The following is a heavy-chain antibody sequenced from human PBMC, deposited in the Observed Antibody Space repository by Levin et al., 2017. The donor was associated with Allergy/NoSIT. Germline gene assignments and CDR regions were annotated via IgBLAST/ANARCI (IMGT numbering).Heavy chain of an antibody. V-gene: IGHV1-2*02. CDR2: INLNSGGT. Sequence: ASVKVSCKASGYTFTGYYMHWVRQARGQGLEWMGWINLNSGGTNDPQKFQGRVTMTRDTSISTAYMELSRLRIDDTAVYYCARALSADTATVRVPGYWGQGTLVTVSS. J-gene: IGHJ4*02. CDR3: ARALSADTATVRVPGY. D-gene: IGHD5-18*01. CDR1: GYTFTGYY.